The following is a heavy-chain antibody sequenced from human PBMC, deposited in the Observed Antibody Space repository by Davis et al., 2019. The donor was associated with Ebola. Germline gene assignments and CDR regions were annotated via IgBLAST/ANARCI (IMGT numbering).Heavy chain of an antibody. Sequence: AASVKVSCKASGYTFTSYDINWVRQATGQGLEWMGWMNPNSGNTGYAQKFQGRVTMTRNTSISTAYMELSRLRSDDTAVYYCARGLYSSSWIGGWFDPWGQGTLVTVSS. CDR1: GYTFTSYD. CDR3: ARGLYSSSWIGGWFDP. D-gene: IGHD6-13*01. J-gene: IGHJ5*02. V-gene: IGHV1-8*01. CDR2: MNPNSGNT.